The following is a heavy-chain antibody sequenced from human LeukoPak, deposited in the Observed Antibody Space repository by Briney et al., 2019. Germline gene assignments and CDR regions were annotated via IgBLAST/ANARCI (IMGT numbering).Heavy chain of an antibody. Sequence: PGGSLRLSCAASGFTFSSYGMHWVRQAPGKGLEWVSSISSSSSYIYYADSVKGRFTISRDNAKNSLFLQMNSLRAEDTAVYYCARGSPPDYWGQGTLVTVSS. CDR2: ISSSSSYI. V-gene: IGHV3-21*01. J-gene: IGHJ4*02. CDR1: GFTFSSYG. CDR3: ARGSPPDY.